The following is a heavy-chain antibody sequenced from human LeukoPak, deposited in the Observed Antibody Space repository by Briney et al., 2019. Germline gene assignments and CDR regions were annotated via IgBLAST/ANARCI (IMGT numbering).Heavy chain of an antibody. J-gene: IGHJ5*02. D-gene: IGHD3-3*01. V-gene: IGHV4-34*01. CDR2: INHSGST. CDR1: GGSFSGYY. Sequence: SETLSLTCAVYGGSFSGYYWSWIRQPPGKGLEWIGEINHSGSTNYNPSLKSRVTMSVDTSKNQFSLKLSSVTAADTAVYYCAREILESPNWFDPWGQGTLVTVSS. CDR3: AREILESPNWFDP.